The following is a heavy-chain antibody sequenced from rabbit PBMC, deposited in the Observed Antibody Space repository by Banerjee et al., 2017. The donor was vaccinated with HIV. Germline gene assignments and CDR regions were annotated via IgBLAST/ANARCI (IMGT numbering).Heavy chain of an antibody. Sequence: QEQLEESGGDLVKPEGSLTLTCKASGSDISSYNMCWVRQAPGKGLEWIGCIYIGNGGTYYASWAKGRFTISKTSSTTVTLQMTRLTPADTATYFCVRDINTSFKLWGPGTLVTVS. CDR1: GSDISSYN. D-gene: IGHD1-1*01. V-gene: IGHV1S45*01. CDR2: IYIGNGGT. CDR3: VRDINTSFKL. J-gene: IGHJ4*01.